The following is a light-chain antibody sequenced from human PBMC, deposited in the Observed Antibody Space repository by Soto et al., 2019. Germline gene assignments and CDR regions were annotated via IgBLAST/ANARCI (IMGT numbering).Light chain of an antibody. Sequence: EKVMTQSPVTLSASPGERATLSCRASQSVGSDLAWYQQKPGQPPRLLIYAVSTRATDIPARFSGSGSGTEFTLTISSLQSEDFAVYYCHQYHSWPLTFGGGTKVEI. J-gene: IGKJ4*01. CDR2: AVS. CDR1: QSVGSD. CDR3: HQYHSWPLT. V-gene: IGKV3-15*01.